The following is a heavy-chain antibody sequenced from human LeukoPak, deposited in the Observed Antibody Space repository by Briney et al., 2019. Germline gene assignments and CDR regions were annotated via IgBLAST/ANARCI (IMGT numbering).Heavy chain of an antibody. CDR3: ARDIRFLEWLFDY. D-gene: IGHD3-3*01. Sequence: GGSLRLSCAASGFTFSSYSLNWVRQAPGKGLEWVAVIWYDGSNKYYADSVKGRFTISRDNSKNTLYLQMNSLRAKDTAVYYCARDIRFLEWLFDYWGQGTLVTVSS. CDR1: GFTFSSYS. J-gene: IGHJ4*02. V-gene: IGHV3-33*08. CDR2: IWYDGSNK.